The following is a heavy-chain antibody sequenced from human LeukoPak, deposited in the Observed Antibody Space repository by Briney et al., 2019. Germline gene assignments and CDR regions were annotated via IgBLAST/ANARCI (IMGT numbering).Heavy chain of an antibody. Sequence: GASVQVSCKVSGYTLTELSMHWVRQAPGKGLEWMGGFDPEDGETIYAQKFQGRVTMTEDTSTDTAYMELSSLRSEDTAVYYCATDKSSGWYISDAFDIWGQGTMVTVSS. CDR3: ATDKSSGWYISDAFDI. V-gene: IGHV1-24*01. J-gene: IGHJ3*02. CDR2: FDPEDGET. CDR1: GYTLTELS. D-gene: IGHD6-19*01.